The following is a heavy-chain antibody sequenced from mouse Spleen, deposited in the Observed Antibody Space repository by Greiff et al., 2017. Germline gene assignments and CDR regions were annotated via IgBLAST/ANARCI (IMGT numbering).Heavy chain of an antibody. CDR1: GFTFSSYG. J-gene: IGHJ3*01. D-gene: IGHD2-4*01. V-gene: IGHV5-6-3*01. Sequence: EVHLVESGGGLVQPGGSLKLSCAASGFTFSSYGMSWVRQTPDKRLELVATINSNGGSTYYPDSVKGRFTISRDNAKNTLYLQMSSLKSEDTAMYYCASFYYDYDGWFAYWGQGTLVTVSA. CDR2: INSNGGST. CDR3: ASFYYDYDGWFAY.